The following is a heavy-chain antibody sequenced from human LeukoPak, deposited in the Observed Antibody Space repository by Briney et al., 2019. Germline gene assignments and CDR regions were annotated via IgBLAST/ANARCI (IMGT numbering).Heavy chain of an antibody. CDR3: ARDLGYCSSTSCHLWFDP. Sequence: PSETLSLTCTVSGGSISSYYWSWIRQPPGKGLEWIGRIYTSGSTNYNPSLKSRVTMSVDTSKNQFSLKLSSVTAADTAVYYCARDLGYCSSTSCHLWFDPWGQGTLVTVSS. CDR2: IYTSGST. CDR1: GGSISSYY. V-gene: IGHV4-4*07. D-gene: IGHD2-2*01. J-gene: IGHJ5*02.